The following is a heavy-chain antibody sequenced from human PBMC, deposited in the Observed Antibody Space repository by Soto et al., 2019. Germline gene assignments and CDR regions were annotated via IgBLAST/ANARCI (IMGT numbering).Heavy chain of an antibody. J-gene: IGHJ4*02. CDR1: GGTFSSYA. D-gene: IGHD3-22*01. CDR3: AGGYYYGSSGYYRTFDY. Sequence: SVKVSCKASGGTFSSYAISWVRQAPGQGLEWMGGIIPIFGTANYAQKFQGRVTITADESTSTAYMELSSLRSEDTAVYYCAGGYYYGSSGYYRTFDYWGQGTLVTVSS. V-gene: IGHV1-69*13. CDR2: IIPIFGTA.